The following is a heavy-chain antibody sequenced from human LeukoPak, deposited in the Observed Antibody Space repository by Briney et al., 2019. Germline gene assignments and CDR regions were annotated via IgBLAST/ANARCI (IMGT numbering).Heavy chain of an antibody. CDR2: ISGSGGST. V-gene: IGHV3-23*01. J-gene: IGHJ4*02. Sequence: PGGTLRLSCAASGFTFSSYGMSWVRQAPGKGLEWVSAISGSGGSTYYADSVKGRFTISRDNAKNSQYLQMNSLRVEDTAVYYCATKGGDYWGQGTLVTVSS. CDR3: ATKGGDY. D-gene: IGHD3-16*01. CDR1: GFTFSSYG.